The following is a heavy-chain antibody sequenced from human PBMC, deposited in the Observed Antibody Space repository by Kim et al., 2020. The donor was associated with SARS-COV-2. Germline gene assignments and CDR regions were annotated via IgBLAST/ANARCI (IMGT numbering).Heavy chain of an antibody. Sequence: GGSLRLSCAASGFTFSSYWMSWVRQAPGKGLEWVANIKQDGSEKYYVDSVKGRFTISRDNAKNSLYLQMNSLRAEDTAVYYCARVSGDSSGPINYWGQGTLVTVSS. CDR1: GFTFSSYW. V-gene: IGHV3-7*01. CDR2: IKQDGSEK. J-gene: IGHJ4*02. D-gene: IGHD3-22*01. CDR3: ARVSGDSSGPINY.